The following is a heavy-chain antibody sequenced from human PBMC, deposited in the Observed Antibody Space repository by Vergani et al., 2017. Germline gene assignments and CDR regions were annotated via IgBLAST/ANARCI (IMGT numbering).Heavy chain of an antibody. V-gene: IGHV4-61*02. D-gene: IGHD3-10*01. CDR3: ARDGGVYGMDV. CDR2: IYTSGST. J-gene: IGHJ6*02. Sequence: QVQLQESGPGLVKPSQTLSLTCTVSGGSISSGSYYWSWIRQPAGKGLEWIGRIYTSGSTNYNPSLKSRVTISVDTSKNQFSLKLSSLTAADTAVYYCARDGGVYGMDVWGQGTTVTVSS. CDR1: GGSISSGSYY.